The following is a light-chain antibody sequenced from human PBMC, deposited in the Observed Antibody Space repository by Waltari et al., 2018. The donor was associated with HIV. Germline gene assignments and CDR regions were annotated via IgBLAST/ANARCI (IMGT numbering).Light chain of an antibody. V-gene: IGLV2-14*01. Sequence: QSALTQPASVSGSPGQSITISCTGTSNDVGGYNFVSWYQQHPGKAPKLMISEVSNRPSGVSNRFSGSKSGNTASLTISGLQAEDEADYYCGSYTRSSTLVFGGGTKLTVL. CDR3: GSYTRSSTLV. CDR2: EVS. J-gene: IGLJ2*01. CDR1: SNDVGGYNF.